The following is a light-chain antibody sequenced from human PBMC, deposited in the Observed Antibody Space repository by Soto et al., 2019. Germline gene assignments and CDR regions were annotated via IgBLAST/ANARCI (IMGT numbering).Light chain of an antibody. CDR1: SSDVGGYKY. Sequence: SALPQPASVSKAPGQSIPISCTGTSSDVGGYKYVSWYQQHPGKAPKLMIYDVSNRPSGVSNRFSGSKSGNTASLTISGLQAEDEADYYCSSYTSSSTYVFGTGTKVTVL. V-gene: IGLV2-14*01. CDR3: SSYTSSSTYV. CDR2: DVS. J-gene: IGLJ1*01.